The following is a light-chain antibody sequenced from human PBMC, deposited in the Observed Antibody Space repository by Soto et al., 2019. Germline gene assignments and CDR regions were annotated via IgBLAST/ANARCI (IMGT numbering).Light chain of an antibody. Sequence: DIQLTQSPSSLSASVGDTVTITCRAGQTIGSRLNWYQQKPGMAPKLLINGAFILQGGVPSRFSGSSSGADFTLTVSSLQPEDFATYYCQQSYSTPWTFGHGTKVEIK. CDR3: QQSYSTPWT. V-gene: IGKV1-39*01. CDR2: GAF. CDR1: QTIGSR. J-gene: IGKJ1*01.